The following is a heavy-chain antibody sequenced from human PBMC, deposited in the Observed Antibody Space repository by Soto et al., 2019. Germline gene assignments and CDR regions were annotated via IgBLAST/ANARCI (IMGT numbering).Heavy chain of an antibody. CDR2: IVVGSGNT. D-gene: IGHD6-13*01. CDR3: AARQQRGYYYYYMDV. CDR1: GFTFTSSA. Sequence: ASVKVSCKASGFTFTSSAMQWVRQARGQRLGWIGWIVVGSGNTNYAQKFQERVTITRDMSTSTAYMELSSLRSEDTAVYYFAARQQRGYYYYYMDVWGKGTTVTVSS. V-gene: IGHV1-58*02. J-gene: IGHJ6*03.